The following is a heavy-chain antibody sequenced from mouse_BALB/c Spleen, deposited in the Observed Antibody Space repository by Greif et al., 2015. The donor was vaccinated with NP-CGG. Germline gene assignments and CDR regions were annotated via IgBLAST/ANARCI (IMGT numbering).Heavy chain of an antibody. J-gene: IGHJ3*01. D-gene: IGHD1-1*01. CDR3: ARDDYYYGCAY. CDR2: IYSGAGST. V-gene: IGHV1S56*01. Sequence: QVQLKESGPELVKPGALVKISCKASGYTFTSYDINWVKQRPGLGLEWIGWIYSGAGSTKYNEKFKGKATMTADKSSSTAYMQLSSLTSEDSSVYFCARDDYYYGCAYWVQGTLVTVSA. CDR1: GYTFTSYD.